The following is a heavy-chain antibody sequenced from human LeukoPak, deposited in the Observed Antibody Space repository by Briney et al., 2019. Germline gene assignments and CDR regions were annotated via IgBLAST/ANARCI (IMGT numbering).Heavy chain of an antibody. V-gene: IGHV3-74*01. CDR1: GFTFSTYW. J-gene: IGHJ4*02. CDR3: VGFNYGDYPGDY. Sequence: GGSLRLSCAASGFTFSTYWMHWVRQAPGKGLVWVSRITSEGSITGYADSVKGRFTISRDNAKKTLYLQMNSLRVEDTAVYYCVGFNYGDYPGDYWGQGTLVTVSS. CDR2: ITSEGSIT. D-gene: IGHD4-17*01.